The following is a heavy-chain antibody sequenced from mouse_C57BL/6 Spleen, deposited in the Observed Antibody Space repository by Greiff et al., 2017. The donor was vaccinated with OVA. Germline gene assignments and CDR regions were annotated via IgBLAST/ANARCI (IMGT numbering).Heavy chain of an antibody. CDR2: ISDGGSYT. CDR3: ARVEAAQATLYYFDY. V-gene: IGHV5-4*03. J-gene: IGHJ2*01. D-gene: IGHD3-2*02. Sequence: EVMLVESGGGLVKPGGSLKLSCAASGFTFSSYAMSWVRQTPEKRLAWVATISDGGSYTYYPDNVKGRFTLSRDNAKNNLYLQMSHLKSEDTAMYYCARVEAAQATLYYFDYWGQGTTLTVSS. CDR1: GFTFSSYA.